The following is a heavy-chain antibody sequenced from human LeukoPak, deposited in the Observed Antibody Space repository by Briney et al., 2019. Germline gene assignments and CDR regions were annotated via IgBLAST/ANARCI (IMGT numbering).Heavy chain of an antibody. J-gene: IGHJ3*02. CDR3: ARELGISAFDI. V-gene: IGHV3-33*01. CDR1: GFTFSSYG. CDR2: IWYDGSNK. Sequence: GRSLRLSCAASGFTFSSYGMHWVRQAPGKGLEWVAVIWYDGSNKYYADSVKGRFTISRDNSKNTLYLQMNSLRAEDTAVYYCARELGISAFDIWGQGTMVTVSS. D-gene: IGHD7-27*01.